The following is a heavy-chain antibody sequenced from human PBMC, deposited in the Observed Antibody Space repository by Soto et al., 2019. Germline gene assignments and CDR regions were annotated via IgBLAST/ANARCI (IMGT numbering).Heavy chain of an antibody. CDR3: ARDRPHSTFDY. CDR2: IYSGGST. J-gene: IGHJ4*02. D-gene: IGHD2-21*01. Sequence: PGGSLRLSCAASGFTVSNNYMSWVRQAPGKGLEWVSVIYSGGSTYYADSVKGRFTISRDNSKNTLYLQMNSLRAEDTAVYYCARDRPHSTFDYWGQGTLVTVSS. CDR1: GFTVSNNY. V-gene: IGHV3-66*01.